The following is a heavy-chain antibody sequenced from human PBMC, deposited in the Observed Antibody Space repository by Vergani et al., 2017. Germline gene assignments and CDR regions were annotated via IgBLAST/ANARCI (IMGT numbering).Heavy chain of an antibody. Sequence: QVQLQESGPGLVKPSETLSLTCAVSGYSISSGYYWGWIRQPPGKGLEWIGSIYHSGSTYYNPSLKSRVTISVDTSKNQFSLKLSSVTAADTAVYYCAGGGDIVVVPAAMMYGMDVWGQGTTVTVSS. CDR2: IYHSGST. J-gene: IGHJ6*02. CDR1: GYSISSGYY. V-gene: IGHV4-38-2*01. CDR3: AGGGDIVVVPAAMMYGMDV. D-gene: IGHD2-2*01.